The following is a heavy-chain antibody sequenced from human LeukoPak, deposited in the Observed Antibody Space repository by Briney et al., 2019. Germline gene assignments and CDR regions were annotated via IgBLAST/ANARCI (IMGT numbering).Heavy chain of an antibody. CDR2: IKQDGSEK. V-gene: IGHV3-7*03. CDR3: ARGAVGDY. D-gene: IGHD6-19*01. CDR1: GFSLSNYW. J-gene: IGHJ4*02. Sequence: GGSLRLSCAASGFSLSNYWMNWVRQAPGKGLEWVANIKQDGSEKYYVDSVKGRFTISRDNAKNSRYLQMNSLRAEDTAVYYCARGAVGDYWGQGTLVTVSS.